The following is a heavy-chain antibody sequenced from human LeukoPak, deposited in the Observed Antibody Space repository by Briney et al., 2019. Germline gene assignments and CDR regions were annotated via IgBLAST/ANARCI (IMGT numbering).Heavy chain of an antibody. Sequence: GGSLRLSCAASGFTFSSTSMSWVRQAPGKGLEWVSAISGSGGSTYYADSVKGRFTISRDNSKNTLYPQMNSLRAEDTAVYYCAKGDYGDYVDGWFDPWGQGTLVTVSS. V-gene: IGHV3-23*01. J-gene: IGHJ5*02. CDR1: GFTFSSTS. CDR2: ISGSGGST. D-gene: IGHD4-17*01. CDR3: AKGDYGDYVDGWFDP.